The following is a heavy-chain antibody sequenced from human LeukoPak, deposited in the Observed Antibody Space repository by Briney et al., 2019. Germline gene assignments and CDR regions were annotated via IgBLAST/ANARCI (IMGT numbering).Heavy chain of an antibody. J-gene: IGHJ4*02. CDR1: GFTFSDYW. D-gene: IGHD2-2*02. CDR2: IKQDGSEK. CDR3: ARDGCSTSCSTDY. V-gene: IGHV3-7*01. Sequence: PGGSLRLSCAASGFTFSDYWMSWVRQAPGEGLEWVANIKQDGSEKYYVDSVEGRFTISRDNAKNSLYLQVNSLRAEDTAVYYCARDGCSTSCSTDYWGQGTLVTVSS.